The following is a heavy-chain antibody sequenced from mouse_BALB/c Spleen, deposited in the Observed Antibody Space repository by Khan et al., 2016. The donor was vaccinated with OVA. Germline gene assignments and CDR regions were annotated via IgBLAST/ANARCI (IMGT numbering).Heavy chain of an antibody. V-gene: IGHV2-3*01. CDR2: IWGDGST. Sequence: QVQLKQSGPGLVAPSQSLSITCTVSGFSLTSHGVYWVRQPPGKGLEWLGVIWGDGSTNYHSTLKSRLIISKDNSKRQVFLTLNSLQPDDTATYYCAKFTPDYYSMDYWGQGTSVTVSS. J-gene: IGHJ4*01. CDR3: AKFTPDYYSMDY. CDR1: GFSLTSHG. D-gene: IGHD1-1*01.